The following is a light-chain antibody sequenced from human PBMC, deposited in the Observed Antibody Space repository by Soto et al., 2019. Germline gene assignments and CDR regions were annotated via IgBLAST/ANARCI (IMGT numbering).Light chain of an antibody. CDR1: SSNIGRNT. CDR2: SNN. CDR3: AAWDDSLDGVA. V-gene: IGLV1-44*01. Sequence: QSVLTQPPSASGTPGQRVTISCSGSSSNIGRNTVSWYQQRPGTAPRLLIYSNNQRPSGVTDRFSASKSGTSASLANSGLQSGDDADYYCAAWDDSLDGVALGGGTTLTVL. J-gene: IGLJ2*01.